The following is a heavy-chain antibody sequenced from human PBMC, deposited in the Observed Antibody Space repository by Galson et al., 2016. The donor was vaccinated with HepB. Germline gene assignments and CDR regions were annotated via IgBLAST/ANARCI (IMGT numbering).Heavy chain of an antibody. J-gene: IGHJ2*01. Sequence: TLSLTCTVSGGSISSGVYYWSWIRQHPGKGLEWIGYIFYSGSTFYNPSLKSRINMSVDTSNNQFSLKLSSVTAADTAVYYCAVTLPYWHFDLWGRGTLVTVSS. CDR2: IFYSGST. V-gene: IGHV4-31*03. D-gene: IGHD2-21*02. CDR3: AVTLPYWHFDL. CDR1: GGSISSGVYY.